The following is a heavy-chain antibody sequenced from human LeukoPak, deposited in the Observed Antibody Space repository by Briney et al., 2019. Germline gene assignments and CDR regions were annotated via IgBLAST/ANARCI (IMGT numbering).Heavy chain of an antibody. CDR3: AKDRSVRGVIPWFGP. V-gene: IGHV3-23*01. Sequence: PGGSLRLSCAASGFTFSSYAMSWVRQAPGKGLEWVSAISGSGGSTYYADSVKGRFTISRDNSKNTLYLQMNSLRAEDTAVYYCAKDRSVRGVIPWFGPWGQGTLVTVSS. D-gene: IGHD3-10*01. CDR1: GFTFSSYA. J-gene: IGHJ5*02. CDR2: ISGSGGST.